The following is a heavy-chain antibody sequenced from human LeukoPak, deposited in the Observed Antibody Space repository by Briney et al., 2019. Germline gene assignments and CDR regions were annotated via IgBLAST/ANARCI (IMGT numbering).Heavy chain of an antibody. CDR2: IDTSGNT. D-gene: IGHD5-24*01. Sequence: SETLSLTCTVSGDSIGTYYWNWIRQPAGKGLEWIGRIDTSGNTNYNPALESRVIMSVDTSKNQCSLRLTSVTSSDTAVYYCARSGGXYNXXXYWGPGTLVTVSS. J-gene: IGHJ4*02. CDR1: GDSIGTYY. V-gene: IGHV4-4*07. CDR3: ARSGGXYNXXXY.